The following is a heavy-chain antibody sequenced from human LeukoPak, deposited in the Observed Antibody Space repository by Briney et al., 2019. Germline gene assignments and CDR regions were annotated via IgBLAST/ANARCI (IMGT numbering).Heavy chain of an antibody. V-gene: IGHV1-18*01. D-gene: IGHD5-18*01. CDR2: ISAYNGNT. J-gene: IGHJ4*02. CDR1: GYTFTSYG. CDR3: ARDWNGGYSYGYGY. Sequence: ASVKVSCKASGYTFTSYGIGWVRQAPGQGLEWMGWISAYNGNTNYAQKLQGRVTMTTDTSTSTAYMELRSLRSDDTAVYYCARDWNGGYSYGYGYWGQGTLVTVSS.